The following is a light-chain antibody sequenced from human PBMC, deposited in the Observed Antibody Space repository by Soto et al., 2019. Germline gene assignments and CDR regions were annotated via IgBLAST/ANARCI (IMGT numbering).Light chain of an antibody. V-gene: IGLV2-14*01. Sequence: QSVLTQPASVSGSPGQSITIYCTGTSSDVGGYNYVSWYQQHPGKAPKLMIYEVSNRPSGVSNRFSGSKSGNTASLTISWLQAEDEADYYCSSYTSSSTAYVFGTGNELTVL. CDR1: SSDVGGYNY. CDR3: SSYTSSSTAYV. J-gene: IGLJ1*01. CDR2: EVS.